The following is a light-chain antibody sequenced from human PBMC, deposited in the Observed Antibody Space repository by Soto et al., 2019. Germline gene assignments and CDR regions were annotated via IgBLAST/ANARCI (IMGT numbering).Light chain of an antibody. V-gene: IGKV2-28*01. CDR1: QSLLHSNGYNF. J-gene: IGKJ1*01. CDR2: LGS. CDR3: MQTLEAPT. Sequence: DIVMTQSPLSLPVTPGEPASISCRSSQSLLHSNGYNFLDWYLQKPGQSPQLLIYLGSNRASGVSDRFSGDGSGTDFTLKISRVEAEDVGVYYCMQTLEAPTFGQGTKVEIK.